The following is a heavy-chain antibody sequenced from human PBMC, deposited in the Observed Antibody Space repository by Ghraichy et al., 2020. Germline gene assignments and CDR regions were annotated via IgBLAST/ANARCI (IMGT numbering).Heavy chain of an antibody. CDR3: ARGPRYIVVVIIGGMDV. V-gene: IGHV4-34*01. D-gene: IGHD3-22*01. CDR1: GGSFSGYY. CDR2: INHSGST. Sequence: SETLSLTCAVYGGSFSGYYWSWIRQPPGKGLEWIGEINHSGSTNYNPSLKSRVTISVDTSKNQFSLKLSSVTAADTAVYYCARGPRYIVVVIIGGMDVWGQGTTVTVSS. J-gene: IGHJ6*02.